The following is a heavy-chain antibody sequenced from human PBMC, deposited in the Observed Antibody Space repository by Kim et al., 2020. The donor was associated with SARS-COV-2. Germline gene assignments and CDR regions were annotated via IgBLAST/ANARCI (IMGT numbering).Heavy chain of an antibody. D-gene: IGHD6-6*01. CDR1: GGSISSSSYY. V-gene: IGHV4-39*01. Sequence: SETLSLTCTVSGGSISSSSYYWGWIRQPPGKGLEWIGSIYYSGSTYYNPSLKSRVTISVDTSKNQFSLKLSSVTAADTAVYYCARQRFIAARPLGWFDPWGQGTLVTVSS. CDR3: ARQRFIAARPLGWFDP. J-gene: IGHJ5*02. CDR2: IYYSGST.